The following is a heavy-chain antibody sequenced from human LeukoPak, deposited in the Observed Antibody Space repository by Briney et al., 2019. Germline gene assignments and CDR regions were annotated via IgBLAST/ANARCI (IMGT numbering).Heavy chain of an antibody. CDR2: ISASGGTT. V-gene: IGHV3-23*01. Sequence: GGSLRLSCAVSGFTFSNSAMSWVRQAPGKGLEWVSAISASGGTTYYADSVKGRFTISRDNSKNTLYLQMNSLRVEDTAVYYCAKDSRGQGTLVTVSS. CDR1: GFTFSNSA. CDR3: AKDS. J-gene: IGHJ4*02.